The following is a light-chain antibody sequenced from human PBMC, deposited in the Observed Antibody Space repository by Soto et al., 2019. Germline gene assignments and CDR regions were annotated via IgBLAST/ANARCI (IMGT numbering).Light chain of an antibody. J-gene: IGLJ2*01. CDR1: SSDIGAYNF. CDR2: EVT. CDR3: SSYAGSNTLI. V-gene: IGLV2-8*01. Sequence: QSALTQPPSASGSPGQSVTVSCTGTSSDIGAYNFVSWYQQHPGKAPKLMIYEVTNRPSGVPDRFSGSKSGSAASLAVSGLQAEDEADYYCSSYAGSNTLIFGGGTKVTVI.